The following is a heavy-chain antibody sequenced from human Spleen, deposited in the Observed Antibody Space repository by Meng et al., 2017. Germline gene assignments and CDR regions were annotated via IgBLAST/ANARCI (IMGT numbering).Heavy chain of an antibody. Sequence: ASVKVSCKASGYTFTSFYLHWVRQAPGQGLEWMGIINPNGPITSYAQKFQGRVTMTRDTSTSTVYMELSSLRSEDTAIYYCARIRHAYNYENDAFDIWGQGTMVTVSS. D-gene: IGHD5-24*01. CDR2: INPNGPIT. CDR3: ARIRHAYNYENDAFDI. J-gene: IGHJ3*02. V-gene: IGHV1-46*01. CDR1: GYTFTSFY.